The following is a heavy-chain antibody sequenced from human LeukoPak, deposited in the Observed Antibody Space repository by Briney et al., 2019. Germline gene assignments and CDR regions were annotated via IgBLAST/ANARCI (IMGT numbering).Heavy chain of an antibody. CDR1: GGSISSGGYS. Sequence: SETLSLTCAVSGGSISSGGYSWSWIRQPPGKGLEWIGYIYHSGSTYYNPSLKSRVTISVDRSKNQFPLKLSSVTAADTAVYYCARTYYDILTGFGWFDRWGQGTLVTVSS. J-gene: IGHJ5*02. V-gene: IGHV4-30-2*01. CDR3: ARTYYDILTGFGWFDR. CDR2: IYHSGST. D-gene: IGHD3-9*01.